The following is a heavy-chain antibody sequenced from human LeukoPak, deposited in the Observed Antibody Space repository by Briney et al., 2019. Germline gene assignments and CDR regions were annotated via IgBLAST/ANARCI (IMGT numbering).Heavy chain of an antibody. CDR1: GFTFSSYW. D-gene: IGHD1-1*01. Sequence: GGSLRLSCAASGFTFSSYWMNWVRQAPGKGLVWVSRIASDGSSTTYADSVKGRFSISRDNAKNTLYLQMNSLRAEDTAVYYCAKEVWSTGTTTPFDYWGQGTLVTVSS. V-gene: IGHV3-74*01. CDR3: AKEVWSTGTTTPFDY. CDR2: IASDGSST. J-gene: IGHJ4*02.